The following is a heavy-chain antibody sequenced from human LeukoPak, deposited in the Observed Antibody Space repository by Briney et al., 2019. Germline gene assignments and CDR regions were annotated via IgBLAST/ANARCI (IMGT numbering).Heavy chain of an antibody. CDR3: ARGGHYFDY. CDR2: IKQGGSER. V-gene: IGHV3-7*04. CDR1: GFTFSSYW. Sequence: GGSLRLSCAASGFTFSSYWMTWVRQAPGKGLEWAAKIKQGGSERYYVDSAKGRFTISRDDAKNSLYLQMNSLRAEDTAVYYCARGGHYFDYWGQGTLVTVSS. J-gene: IGHJ4*02.